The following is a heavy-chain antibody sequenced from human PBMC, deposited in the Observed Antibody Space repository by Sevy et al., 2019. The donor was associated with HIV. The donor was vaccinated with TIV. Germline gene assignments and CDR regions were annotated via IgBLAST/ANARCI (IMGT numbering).Heavy chain of an antibody. CDR1: GFTFATYA. D-gene: IGHD3-10*01. Sequence: GGSLRLSCAASGFTFATYAMTWVRQAPGKGLEWVSVISFGGADTYYADSVKGRFTISRDNSKNTLYLQMNSLRAEDTAVFYCAKDRVSGSYYISDFDTWGQGTLVTVSS. V-gene: IGHV3-23*01. CDR2: ISFGGADT. J-gene: IGHJ4*02. CDR3: AKDRVSGSYYISDFDT.